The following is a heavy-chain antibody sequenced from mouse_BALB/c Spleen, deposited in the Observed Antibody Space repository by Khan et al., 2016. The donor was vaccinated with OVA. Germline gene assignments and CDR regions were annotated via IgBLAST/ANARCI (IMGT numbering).Heavy chain of an antibody. Sequence: EVQLQQSGPELVKPGASVKMSCKASGYTFTSYVMHWVKQKPGLGLEWIGYIYPFNDDTKYNEKFEGKATLTSDRSSSTAYMELSSLTSEDSAVYYWSLVGTYDVSFAYWGQGTLVTVSA. CDR2: IYPFNDDT. D-gene: IGHD2-12*01. V-gene: IGHV1S136*01. CDR3: SLVGTYDVSFAY. CDR1: GYTFTSYV. J-gene: IGHJ3*01.